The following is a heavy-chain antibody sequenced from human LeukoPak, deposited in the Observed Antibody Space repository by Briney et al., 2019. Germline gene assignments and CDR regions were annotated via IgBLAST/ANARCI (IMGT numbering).Heavy chain of an antibody. D-gene: IGHD7-27*01. V-gene: IGHV3-30*18. CDR3: GKDGYWGSDELSAYMDV. Sequence: GGSLRLSCAVSGFTFSSYGMHWVRQAPGKGLEWVAVISYDGSNKYYADSVKGRFTISRDNSKNTLYLQMNSLRAEDTAVYYCGKDGYWGSDELSAYMDVWGQGTTVTVSS. CDR1: GFTFSSYG. CDR2: ISYDGSNK. J-gene: IGHJ6*02.